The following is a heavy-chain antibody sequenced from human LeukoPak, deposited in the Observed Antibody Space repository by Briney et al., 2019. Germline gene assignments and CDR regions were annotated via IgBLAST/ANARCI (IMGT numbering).Heavy chain of an antibody. V-gene: IGHV4-59*01. CDR2: IYYSGST. CDR1: GGSLSSYY. D-gene: IGHD5-18*01. J-gene: IGHJ4*02. CDR3: ATYVDTAMVFVY. Sequence: SESLSLTCTVSGGSLSSYYWSWVRQPPGKGLEWIGYIYYSGSTNYNPSLKSRVTISVATSKNQFSLKLSSVTAADTAVYYCATYVDTAMVFVYWGQGTQVTVSS.